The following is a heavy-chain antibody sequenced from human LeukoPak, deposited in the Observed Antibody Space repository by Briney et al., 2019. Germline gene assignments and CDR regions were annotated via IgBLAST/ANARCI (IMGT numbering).Heavy chain of an antibody. J-gene: IGHJ4*02. CDR3: LTYYYDSSGYVFDY. D-gene: IGHD3-22*01. CDR2: INHSGST. V-gene: IGHV4-34*01. CDR1: GGSFSGYY. Sequence: PSETLSLTCAVYGGSFSGYYWSWIRQPPGKGLEWIGEINHSGSTNYNPSLKSRVTISVDTSKNQFSLKLSSVTAADTAVYYCLTYYYDSSGYVFDYWGQGILVTVSS.